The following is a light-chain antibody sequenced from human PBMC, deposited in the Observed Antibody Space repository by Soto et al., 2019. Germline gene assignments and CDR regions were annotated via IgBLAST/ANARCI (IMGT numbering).Light chain of an antibody. CDR2: HTS. V-gene: IGKV3-15*01. CDR3: QHYQNLWA. Sequence: IVLTQSPDTLSLSPGERATLSCRASQTIYNNVAWYQKRPGQAPRLLIYHTSSRATGIPARFSGSGSGTEFTLTISSLQSEDFAVYYCQHYQNLWAFGQGTKVDI. J-gene: IGKJ1*01. CDR1: QTIYNN.